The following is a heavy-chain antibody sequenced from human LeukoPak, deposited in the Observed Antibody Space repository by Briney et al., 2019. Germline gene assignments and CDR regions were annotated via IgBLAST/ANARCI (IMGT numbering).Heavy chain of an antibody. CDR1: GSTFDDYP. D-gene: IGHD2-15*01. CDR2: ISEDGVKT. CDR3: AKEIDTLGTNAFDI. V-gene: IGHV3-43*02. Sequence: GGSLRLSCAASGSTFDDYPMHWVRQAPGKGLEWVSLISEDGVKTHYADSVRGRFTISRDNSDNSLYLQMNSLRTEDTALYYCAKEIDTLGTNAFDIWGQGTMVTVSS. J-gene: IGHJ3*02.